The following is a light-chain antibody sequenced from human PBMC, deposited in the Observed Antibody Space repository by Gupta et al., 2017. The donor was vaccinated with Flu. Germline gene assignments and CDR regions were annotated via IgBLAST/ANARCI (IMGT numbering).Light chain of an antibody. J-gene: IGKJ4*01. Sequence: IVLTQSPATLSLSPGDRATRSCRASQSVNYYLAWYQQRPGQAPRLIIYDASKRATGVPVRFSGSGSGKDFTLTSRSPQDEDFAVYYWQQRNDLFTFGGGTKLEIK. CDR2: DAS. CDR3: QQRNDLFT. V-gene: IGKV3-11*01. CDR1: QSVNYY.